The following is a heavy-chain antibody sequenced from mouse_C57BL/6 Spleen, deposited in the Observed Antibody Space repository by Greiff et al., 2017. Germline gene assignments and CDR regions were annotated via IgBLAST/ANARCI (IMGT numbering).Heavy chain of an antibody. CDR2: IYPGDGDT. D-gene: IGHD1-1*01. V-gene: IGHV1-82*01. J-gene: IGHJ2*01. Sequence: VQLQQSGPELVKPGASVKISCKASGYAFSSSWMNWVKQRPGKGLEWIGRIYPGDGDTNYNGKFKGKATLTADKSSSTAYMQLSSLTSEDSAVYFCARAYYGSSYAYYFDYWGQGTTLTVSS. CDR3: ARAYYGSSYAYYFDY. CDR1: GYAFSSSW.